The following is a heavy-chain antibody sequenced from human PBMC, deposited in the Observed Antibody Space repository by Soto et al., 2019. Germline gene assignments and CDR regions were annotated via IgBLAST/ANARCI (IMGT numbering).Heavy chain of an antibody. V-gene: IGHV1-3*04. J-gene: IGHJ4*02. Sequence: ASVKVSCKAPGYIFTSYAMHWVRQAPGQRLEWMGWINTGNGNTKYSQKFQGRGTITSDTSASTAYMELSSLSSEDTAVYYCASSIAEASFDYWGQGTPVTVSS. CDR3: ASSIAEASFDY. CDR1: GYIFTSYA. CDR2: INTGNGNT. D-gene: IGHD6-13*01.